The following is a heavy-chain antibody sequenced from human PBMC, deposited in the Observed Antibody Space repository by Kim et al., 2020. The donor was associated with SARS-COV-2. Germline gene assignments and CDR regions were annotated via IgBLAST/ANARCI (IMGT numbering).Heavy chain of an antibody. V-gene: IGHV4-31*02. Sequence: YYNPTLKSRVTIAVDTSKNQFSLKLSSVTAADTAVYYCARDITVTTRFDIWGQGTMVTVSS. J-gene: IGHJ3*02. CDR3: ARDITVTTRFDI. D-gene: IGHD4-17*01.